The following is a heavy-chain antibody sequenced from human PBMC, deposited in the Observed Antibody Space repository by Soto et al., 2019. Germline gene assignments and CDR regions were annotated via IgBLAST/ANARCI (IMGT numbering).Heavy chain of an antibody. CDR1: GYTFTSYG. CDR2: ISAYNGNT. D-gene: IGHD3-3*01. CDR3: ARGGGVKVRLLGGSVHYYYGMDV. V-gene: IGHV1-18*01. Sequence: QVQLVQSGAEVKKPGASVKVSCKASGYTFTSYGISWVRQAPGQGLEWMGWISAYNGNTNYAQKLQGRVTMTTDTSTSTAYVGLRSLRSDDTAVYYCARGGGVKVRLLGGSVHYYYGMDVWGQGTTVTVSS. J-gene: IGHJ6*02.